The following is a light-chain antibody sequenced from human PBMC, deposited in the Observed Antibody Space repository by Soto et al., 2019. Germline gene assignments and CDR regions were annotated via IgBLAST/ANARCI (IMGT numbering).Light chain of an antibody. V-gene: IGLV2-14*01. J-gene: IGLJ1*01. CDR1: SSDVGSYNY. Sequence: QSVLTQPASVSGSPGQSITISCTGTSSDVGSYNYVSWYQQHPGKAPKLMIYEVSTRPSGVSSRFSGFKSGNTASLTISGLQAEDEADYYCSSSSSTVFGTGTKLTVL. CDR2: EVS. CDR3: SSSSSTV.